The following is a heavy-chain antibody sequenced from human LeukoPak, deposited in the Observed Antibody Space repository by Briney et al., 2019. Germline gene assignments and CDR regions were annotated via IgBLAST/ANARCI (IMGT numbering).Heavy chain of an antibody. CDR3: ARQVVASIHPYYFDY. D-gene: IGHD2-21*02. J-gene: IGHJ4*02. V-gene: IGHV4-39*01. Sequence: SETLSLTCTVSGDPISSSSYYWGWNRQPQGKGLEWIVRIYYSGSTYYNPSLKSRLTISVDTSKKQFSLKVRSVTAADTAVYYCARQVVASIHPYYFDYWGQGTLVTVSS. CDR2: IYYSGST. CDR1: GDPISSSSYY.